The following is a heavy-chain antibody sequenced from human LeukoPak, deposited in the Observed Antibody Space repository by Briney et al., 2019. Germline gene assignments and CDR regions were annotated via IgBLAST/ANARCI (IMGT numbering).Heavy chain of an antibody. CDR2: VNRNGDST. CDR1: GFTFGDYG. J-gene: IGHJ6*03. CDR3: ARSNKDYYVSYYLDV. V-gene: IGHV3-20*04. Sequence: PGGSLRLSCAASGFTFGDYGMSWVRQAPGKGLEWVSGVNRNGDSTGYADSVKGRFTISGDNARNSLYLQMNSLRAEDTALYYCARSNKDYYVSYYLDVWAKGTTVTISS.